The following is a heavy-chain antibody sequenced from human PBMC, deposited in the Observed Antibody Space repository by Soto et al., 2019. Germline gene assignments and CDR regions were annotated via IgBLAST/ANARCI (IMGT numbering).Heavy chain of an antibody. V-gene: IGHV3-30*18. Sequence: GGSLRLSCVVSGFTFSSYGMHWVRQAPGKGLECVAVISDTGSSHYYAASVEGRFTISSENSKNTLSLHVDRLRVEDTAVYYCAKDRGGDCPDNSCYFGADYWGQGTPVTVSS. CDR3: AKDRGGDCPDNSCYFGADY. CDR1: GFTFSSYG. D-gene: IGHD2-2*01. J-gene: IGHJ4*02. CDR2: ISDTGSSH.